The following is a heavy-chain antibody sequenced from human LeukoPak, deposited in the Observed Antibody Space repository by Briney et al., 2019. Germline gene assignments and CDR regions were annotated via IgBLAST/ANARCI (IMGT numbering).Heavy chain of an antibody. D-gene: IGHD3-10*01. V-gene: IGHV3-49*04. CDR1: GFTFGDYA. CDR2: IRSKAYGGTT. CDR3: TRARAAIFDY. Sequence: PGGSLRLSCTASGFTFGDYAMSWVRQAPGKGLEWVGFIRSKAYGGTTEYAASVKGRFTISRDDSKSIAYLQMNSLKTEDTAVYYCTRARAAIFDYWGQGTLVTVSS. J-gene: IGHJ4*02.